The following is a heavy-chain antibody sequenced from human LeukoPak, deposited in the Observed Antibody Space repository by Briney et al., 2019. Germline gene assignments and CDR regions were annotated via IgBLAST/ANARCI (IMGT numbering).Heavy chain of an antibody. CDR3: AKGYGLQLVNNWFDP. J-gene: IGHJ5*02. D-gene: IGHD6-13*01. V-gene: IGHV3-30*18. CDR1: GFTFSSYG. CDR2: ISYDGSNK. Sequence: GGSLRLSCAASGFTFSSYGMHWVRQAPGKGLEWVAVISYDGSNKYYADSVKGRFTISRDNSKNTLYLQINSLRAEDTAVYYCAKGYGLQLVNNWFDPWGQGTLVSVSS.